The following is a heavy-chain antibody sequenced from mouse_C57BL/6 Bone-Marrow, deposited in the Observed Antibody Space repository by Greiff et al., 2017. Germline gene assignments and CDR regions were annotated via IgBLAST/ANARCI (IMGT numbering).Heavy chain of an antibody. J-gene: IGHJ1*03. CDR2: IDPSDSYT. Sequence: QVQLQQPGAELVRPGTSVKLSCKASGYTFTSYWMHWVKQRPGQGLEWIGVIDPSDSYTNYNQKFKGKATLTVDTSSSTAYMQLSSLTSEGSAVYYCARAYSDVWGTGTTVTVSS. CDR1: GYTFTSYW. V-gene: IGHV1-59*01. CDR3: ARAYSDV.